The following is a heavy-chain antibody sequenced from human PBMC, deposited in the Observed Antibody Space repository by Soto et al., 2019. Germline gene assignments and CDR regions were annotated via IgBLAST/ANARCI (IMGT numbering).Heavy chain of an antibody. Sequence: SETLSLTCVVYCGSFSGYYWSWIRQSPGKGLEWIGGINHRGSTNYNPSLESRVTISVDTSKNQFSLKLPSVTAADTAMYYCARDGFCTSTTCRVGNWFDPWGQGTLVTVLL. D-gene: IGHD2-2*01. J-gene: IGHJ5*02. V-gene: IGHV4-34*01. CDR1: CGSFSGYY. CDR3: ARDGFCTSTTCRVGNWFDP. CDR2: INHRGST.